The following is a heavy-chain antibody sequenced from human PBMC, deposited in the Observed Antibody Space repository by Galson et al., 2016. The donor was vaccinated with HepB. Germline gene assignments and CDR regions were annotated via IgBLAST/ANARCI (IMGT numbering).Heavy chain of an antibody. J-gene: IGHJ4*02. CDR1: GFSFSSYS. Sequence: SLRLSCAASGFSFSSYSLNWVRRAPGKGLEWVAYVGTTLGTVDYADSVKGRFTISRDNGGNSLYLEMSGLGPDDTAVYYCARDWSYSFDSWCQGTLVTVAA. CDR2: VGTTLGTV. D-gene: IGHD1-26*01. CDR3: ARDWSYSFDS. V-gene: IGHV3-48*04.